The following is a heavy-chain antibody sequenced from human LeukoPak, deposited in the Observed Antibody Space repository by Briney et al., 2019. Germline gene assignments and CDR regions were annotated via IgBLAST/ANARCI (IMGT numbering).Heavy chain of an antibody. Sequence: ASVKVSCKASGYTFTCYYMHWVRQAPGQGLEWMGWINPNSGGTNYAQKFLGRVTMTRDTSISTDYMELSRLRSDDTAVYYCARGRPYYYDSSGYWPYFDYWGQGTLVTVSS. CDR2: INPNSGGT. CDR3: ARGRPYYYDSSGYWPYFDY. V-gene: IGHV1-2*02. J-gene: IGHJ4*02. D-gene: IGHD3-22*01. CDR1: GYTFTCYY.